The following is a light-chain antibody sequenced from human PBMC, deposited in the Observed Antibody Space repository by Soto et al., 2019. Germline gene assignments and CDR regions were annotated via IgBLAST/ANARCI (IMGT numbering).Light chain of an antibody. J-gene: IGKJ4*01. V-gene: IGKV4-1*01. CDR1: QSVLYSSDNKNY. Sequence: DIVMTQSPDSLAVSLGERATINCKSSQSVLYSSDNKNYLTWYQQKPGQPPQLLISWASTREPGVPDRFSGSGSGTDFTLTISSLQAEDVAVYYCQQYYSTPLTFGGGTRVEIK. CDR3: QQYYSTPLT. CDR2: WAS.